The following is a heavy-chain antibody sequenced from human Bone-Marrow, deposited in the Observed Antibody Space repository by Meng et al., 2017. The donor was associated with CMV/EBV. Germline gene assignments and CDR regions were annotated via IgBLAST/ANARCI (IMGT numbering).Heavy chain of an antibody. J-gene: IGHJ4*02. Sequence: CAHSVFTFSTYSMNWVRQAPGKGLEWVSFISSTSRYIFYADSVKGRFTISRDNAKNSVYIQMNSLRAEDTAVYYCAGAFRGGYYTNDYWGQGTLVTVSS. CDR3: AGAFRGGYYTNDY. CDR2: ISSTSRYI. D-gene: IGHD3-3*01. V-gene: IGHV3-21*01. CDR1: VFTFSTYS.